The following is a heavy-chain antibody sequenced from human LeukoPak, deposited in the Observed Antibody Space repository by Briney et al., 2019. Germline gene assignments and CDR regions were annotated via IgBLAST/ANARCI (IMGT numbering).Heavy chain of an antibody. CDR3: ARDLGGDYFDY. J-gene: IGHJ4*02. CDR2: IYNSGAKI. D-gene: IGHD1-26*01. Sequence: PGGSLRLSCAVSGLTFSTYSMTWVRQGPGKGLEWVSSIYNSGAKIFYADSVKGRFTISRDNAKNSLYLQMNSLRAEDTAVYYCARDLGGDYFDYWGQGTLVTVSS. V-gene: IGHV3-21*01. CDR1: GLTFSTYS.